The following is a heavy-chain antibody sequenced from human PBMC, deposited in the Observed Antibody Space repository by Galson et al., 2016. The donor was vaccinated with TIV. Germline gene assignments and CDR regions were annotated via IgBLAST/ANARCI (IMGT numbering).Heavy chain of an antibody. CDR2: ITSKTYGATT. CDR1: GFTFGHYA. V-gene: IGHV3-49*03. J-gene: IGHJ3*02. CDR3: TRTAMGSTRNAFDT. D-gene: IGHD1-1*01. Sequence: SLRLSCAASGFTFGHYAVNWFRQAPGKGLEWVGFITSKTYGATTEYAASVKGRFTISRDDSRNIAYLQMNSLKTGDTAVYYCTRTAMGSTRNAFDTWGQGTVVTVSS.